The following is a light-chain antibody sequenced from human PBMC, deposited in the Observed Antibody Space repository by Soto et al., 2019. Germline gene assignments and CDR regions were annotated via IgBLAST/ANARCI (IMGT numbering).Light chain of an antibody. V-gene: IGKV3-20*01. J-gene: IGKJ4*01. CDR1: QTVSSSC. CDR3: QHYDFSTSLT. Sequence: LAQSPGSFSLSQGERATLSCRASQTVSSSCLAWYQQKPGQAPRLLIYGISSRATGIPDRFSGSGSGTDFTLTISRLEPEDFAVYYCQHYDFSTSLTFGGGTKVDIK. CDR2: GIS.